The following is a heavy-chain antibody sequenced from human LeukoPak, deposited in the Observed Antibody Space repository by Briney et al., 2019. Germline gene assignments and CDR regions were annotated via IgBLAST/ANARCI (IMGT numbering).Heavy chain of an antibody. CDR3: ARDQYGSTDY. J-gene: IGHJ4*02. Sequence: GGSLRLSCAASGFTFSDYYMSWIRQAPGKGLEWVSYISSSGSTIYYADSVKGRFTTSRDNAKNTLYLHMDSLRAEDTAVYYCARDQYGSTDYWGQGTLVTVSS. CDR2: ISSSGSTI. CDR1: GFTFSDYY. V-gene: IGHV3-11*04. D-gene: IGHD3-10*01.